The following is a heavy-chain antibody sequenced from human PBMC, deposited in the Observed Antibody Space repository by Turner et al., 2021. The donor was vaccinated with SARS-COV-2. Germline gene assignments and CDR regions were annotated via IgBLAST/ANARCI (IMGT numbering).Heavy chain of an antibody. CDR3: AKGPRWNWDYFDY. D-gene: IGHD1-7*01. CDR1: GIIVSSNY. CDR2: IYSGGST. V-gene: IGHV3-66*01. Sequence: EVQLVESGEALVTPGGSVRHPGAASGIIVSSNYMSWVRQSPGKGLEWVSVIYSGGSTYYADSVKGRFTISRDNSKNTLYLQMNSLRAEDTAVYYCAKGPRWNWDYFDYWGQGTLVTVSS. J-gene: IGHJ4*02.